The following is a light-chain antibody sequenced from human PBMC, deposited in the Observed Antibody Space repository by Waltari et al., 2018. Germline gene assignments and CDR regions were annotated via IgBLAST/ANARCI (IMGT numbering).Light chain of an antibody. CDR3: MQGIHRPWT. Sequence: DVVMTQSPLSLPVTLGQPASIPCRPSQSLVSSDGNTYFNWFHQRPGQSPRRLIYKVSIRDSGVPDRFSGSGSGTDFTLRISRVEAEDVGVYYCMQGIHRPWTFGQGTKVEI. CDR1: QSLVSSDGNTY. J-gene: IGKJ1*01. CDR2: KVS. V-gene: IGKV2-30*01.